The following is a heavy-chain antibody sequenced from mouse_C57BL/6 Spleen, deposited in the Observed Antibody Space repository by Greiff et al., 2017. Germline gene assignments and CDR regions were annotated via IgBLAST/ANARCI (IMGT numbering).Heavy chain of an antibody. Sequence: DVQLQESGPGMVKPSQSLSLSCTVTGYSITSGYDWHWIRHFPGNKLEWMGYISYSGSTNYNPSLKSRISITHDTSKNHFFLKLNSVTTEDTATYYCARLYDGYWYFDVWGTGTTVTVSS. CDR2: ISYSGST. V-gene: IGHV3-1*01. CDR1: GYSITSGYD. CDR3: ARLYDGYWYFDV. D-gene: IGHD2-3*01. J-gene: IGHJ1*03.